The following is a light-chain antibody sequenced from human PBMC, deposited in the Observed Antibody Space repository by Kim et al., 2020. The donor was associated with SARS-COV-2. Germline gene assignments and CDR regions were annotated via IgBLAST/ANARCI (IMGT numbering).Light chain of an antibody. CDR2: MTS. V-gene: IGKV1-5*03. J-gene: IGKJ2*01. CDR3: QQYVSYSYT. Sequence: SASDGYRVTITVRASQGLGVWLAWYQTKPGEAPNLLIYMTSSLQSGVPSKFSGSISRAHFTLTITNLQPDKVATYYGQQYVSYSYTFGQGTKLEI. CDR1: QGLGVW.